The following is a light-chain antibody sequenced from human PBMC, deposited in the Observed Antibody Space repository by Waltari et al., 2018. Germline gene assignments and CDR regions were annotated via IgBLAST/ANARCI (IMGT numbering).Light chain of an antibody. J-gene: IGKJ4*01. CDR3: QQANDFPSLS. Sequence: DIQMTQSPSSVSAPVGDRVTITCRASQDIGTWLAWYQQKPGRAPNLLIYDASSLHSGVPSRFSGRGSGILFTLTISSLQPEDSATYFCQQANDFPSLSFGGGTKVEIQ. V-gene: IGKV1-12*02. CDR2: DAS. CDR1: QDIGTW.